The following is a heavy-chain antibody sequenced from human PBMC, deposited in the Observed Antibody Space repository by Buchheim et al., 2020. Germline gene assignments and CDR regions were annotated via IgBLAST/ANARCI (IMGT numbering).Heavy chain of an antibody. CDR3: AKDPAYSSGWYWDYGMDV. V-gene: IGHV3-33*06. CDR2: LWYNGNDK. Sequence: QVQLVESGGDVVQPGGSLRLSCAASGFSFTSYGMHWVRQAPGKGLEWVAVLWYNGNDKNYADFVKGRFTVSRDNSKNTLYLQMNSLRAEDTAVYCCAKDPAYSSGWYWDYGMDVWGQGTT. CDR1: GFSFTSYG. J-gene: IGHJ6*02. D-gene: IGHD6-19*01.